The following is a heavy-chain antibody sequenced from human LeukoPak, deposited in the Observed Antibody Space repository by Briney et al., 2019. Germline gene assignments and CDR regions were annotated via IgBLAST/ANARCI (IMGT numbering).Heavy chain of an antibody. Sequence: GASVKVSCKASGGTFSSYAISWVRQAPGQGLEWMGGIIPIFGTANYAQKFQGRVTITTDESTSTAYMELSSLRSEDTAVYYCARSQPLRYFDWLFVWFDPWGQGTLVTVSS. V-gene: IGHV1-69*05. CDR3: ARSQPLRYFDWLFVWFDP. D-gene: IGHD3-9*01. J-gene: IGHJ5*02. CDR1: GGTFSSYA. CDR2: IIPIFGTA.